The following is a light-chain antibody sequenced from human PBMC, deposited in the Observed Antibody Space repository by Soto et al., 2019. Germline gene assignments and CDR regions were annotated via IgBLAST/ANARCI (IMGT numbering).Light chain of an antibody. V-gene: IGKV3-11*01. CDR3: QQRSNWPYT. J-gene: IGKJ2*01. Sequence: EIVLTQSPATLSLSPGEIATLSCRASQSVCSYLAWYQQKPGQAPRLLISDATNRATGIPARFSGSGSVTDFTLTISSLEPEDFAVYYCQQRSNWPYTFGQGTKLEIK. CDR1: QSVCSY. CDR2: DAT.